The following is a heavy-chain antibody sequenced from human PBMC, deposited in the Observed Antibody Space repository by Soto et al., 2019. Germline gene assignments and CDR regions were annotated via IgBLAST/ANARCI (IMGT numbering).Heavy chain of an antibody. D-gene: IGHD2-15*01. CDR1: GFSLTPYW. Sequence: EVQLVESGGGLVQSGGSLRLSCLASGFSLTPYWMSWGRQTPGKGLEWVAKINEDGSKRDYMESVEGRFTISRDNAKNSVSLQMDSLRVDDTALYYCTRWDGHCSGGTCFFDSWGQGTLVTVSS. J-gene: IGHJ4*02. CDR3: TRWDGHCSGGTCFFDS. CDR2: INEDGSKR. V-gene: IGHV3-7*01.